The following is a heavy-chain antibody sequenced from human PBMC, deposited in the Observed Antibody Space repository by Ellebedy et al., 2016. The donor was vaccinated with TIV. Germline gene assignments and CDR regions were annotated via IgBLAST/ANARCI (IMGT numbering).Heavy chain of an antibody. J-gene: IGHJ3*02. CDR1: GGSISSGGYY. CDR2: IYYSGST. D-gene: IGHD1-26*01. CDR3: ARGGYSGSYWDDAFDI. Sequence: LRLSXTVSGGSISSGGYYWSWIRQHPGKGLEWIGYIYYSGSTYYNPSLKSRVTISVDTSKNQFSLKLSSVTAADTAVYYCARGGYSGSYWDDAFDIWGQGTMVTVSS. V-gene: IGHV4-31*03.